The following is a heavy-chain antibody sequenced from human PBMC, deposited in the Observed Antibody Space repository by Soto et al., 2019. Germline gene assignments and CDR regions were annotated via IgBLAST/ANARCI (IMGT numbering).Heavy chain of an antibody. CDR3: ARDRGYCSGGHCYGEDYYFFYGMDV. V-gene: IGHV3-30-3*01. CDR1: GFTFSGYA. Sequence: GGSLRLSCAASGFTFSGYAMHWVRQAPGKGLEWVAVISYDGNNKYYADSVKGRFTFSRDNSKNTLSLQMNSLRAGETAVYYCARDRGYCSGGHCYGEDYYFFYGMDVWGQGTTVTVSS. D-gene: IGHD2-15*01. CDR2: ISYDGNNK. J-gene: IGHJ6*02.